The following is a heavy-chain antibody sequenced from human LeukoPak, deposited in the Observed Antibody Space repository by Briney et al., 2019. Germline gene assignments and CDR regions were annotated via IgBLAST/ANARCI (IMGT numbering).Heavy chain of an antibody. CDR2: INSDGSST. V-gene: IGHV3-74*01. D-gene: IGHD3/OR15-3a*01. Sequence: GGSLRLSCAASGFTFSRYWMHWVRQAPGKGLLWVSRINSDGSSTYYADSVKGRFPTSRDNAKNALHLQMNSLTAEDTAVYYCVLDLFSSFAFDIWGQGTMVTVSS. CDR3: VLDLFSSFAFDI. J-gene: IGHJ3*02. CDR1: GFTFSRYW.